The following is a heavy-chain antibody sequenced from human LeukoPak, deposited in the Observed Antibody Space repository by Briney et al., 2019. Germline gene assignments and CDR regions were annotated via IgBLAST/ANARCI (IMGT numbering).Heavy chain of an antibody. CDR1: GGSISSYY. Sequence: SETLSLTCTVSGGSISSYYWSWIRHPPGKGLEWIVYIHYSGSTNYNPSLKSRVTKTEDTSKNQFSLKLSSVTAADTAVYYCARLANWAQDDYWGQGALVTVSS. CDR2: IHYSGST. J-gene: IGHJ4*02. D-gene: IGHD7-27*01. V-gene: IGHV4-59*08. CDR3: ARLANWAQDDY.